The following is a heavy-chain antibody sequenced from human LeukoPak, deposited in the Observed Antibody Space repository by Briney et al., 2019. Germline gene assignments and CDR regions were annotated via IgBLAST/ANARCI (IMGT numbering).Heavy chain of an antibody. J-gene: IGHJ4*02. D-gene: IGHD1-26*01. CDR3: ARENSGSYREFDY. CDR1: GGSISSYY. V-gene: IGHV4-4*07. CDR2: IYTSGST. Sequence: SETLSLTGTGSGGSISSYYWSWIRQPAGKGLEWIGRIYTSGSTNYNASLKSRVSMSVDTSKNQFSLKLSSVTAADTAVFYCARENSGSYREFDYWGQGTLVTVSS.